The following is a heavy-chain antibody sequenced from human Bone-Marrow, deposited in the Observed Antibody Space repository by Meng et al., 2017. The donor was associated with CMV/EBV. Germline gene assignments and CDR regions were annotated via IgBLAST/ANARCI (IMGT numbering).Heavy chain of an antibody. D-gene: IGHD3-22*01. CDR1: GYTFTSYG. CDR3: ARDGDNAKMIVVVNDYYYYYGMDV. CDR2: ISAYNGNT. V-gene: IGHV1-18*01. J-gene: IGHJ6*02. Sequence: ASVKVSCKASGYTFTSYGISWVRQAPGQGLEWMGWISAYNGNTNYAQKLQGRVTMTTDTSTSTAYMELRSLRSDDTAVYYCARDGDNAKMIVVVNDYYYYYGMDVWGQGTKVTSP.